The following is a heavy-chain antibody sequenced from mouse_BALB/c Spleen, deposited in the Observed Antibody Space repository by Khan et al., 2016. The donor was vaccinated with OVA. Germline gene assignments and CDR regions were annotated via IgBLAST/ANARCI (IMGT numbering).Heavy chain of an antibody. J-gene: IGHJ4*01. V-gene: IGHV1-18*01. D-gene: IGHD2-14*01. CDR1: GYTFTEYT. CDR2: LNPKNGVT. CDR3: AIDAVRY. Sequence: VHVKQSGPELVKPGASVKISCKTSGYTFTEYTLHWVKQSHGKSLEWIGVLNPKNGVTSYNQKFKGKATLTVDKSSSTAYMEFRSLTSEDSAVYYCAIDAVRYWGQGTSVTVSS.